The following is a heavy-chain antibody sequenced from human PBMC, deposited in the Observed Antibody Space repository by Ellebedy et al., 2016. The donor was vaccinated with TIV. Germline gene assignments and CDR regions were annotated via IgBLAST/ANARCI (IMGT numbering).Heavy chain of an antibody. D-gene: IGHD2-15*01. Sequence: MPSETLSLTCTVSGGSISSYYWSWIRQPQGKGLEWIGYIYYSGSTNYNPSLKSRVTISVDTSKKQFSLKLSSLTAADTALYYCSRYCSGYSCYSGVGFDPWGQGTLVPVSS. CDR3: SRYCSGYSCYSGVGFDP. CDR2: IYYSGST. V-gene: IGHV4-59*01. CDR1: GGSISSYY. J-gene: IGHJ5*02.